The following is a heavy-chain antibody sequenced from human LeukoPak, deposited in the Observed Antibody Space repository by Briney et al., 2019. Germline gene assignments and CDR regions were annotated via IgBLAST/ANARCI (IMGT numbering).Heavy chain of an antibody. CDR3: SEGYFEPFDH. V-gene: IGHV4-59*02. D-gene: IGHD2/OR15-2a*01. CDR1: GASVSTSH. J-gene: IGHJ4*02. CDR2: LSYTGKT. Sequence: SETLSLTCVVSGASVSTSHWNWIRQLPGKGLEWIGCLSYTGKTDYNPSLTSRVTISLGTSKNQVSLKLRSVTAADTAVYYCSEGYFEPFDHWGQGTLVTVSS.